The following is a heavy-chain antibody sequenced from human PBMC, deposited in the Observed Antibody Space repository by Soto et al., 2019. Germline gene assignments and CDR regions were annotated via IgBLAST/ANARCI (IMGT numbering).Heavy chain of an antibody. CDR1: GYTFTSYG. Sequence: QVQLVQSGAEVKKPGASVKVSCKASGYTFTSYGISWVRQAPGQGLEWMGWISAYNGNTNYAQKLQGRVTMTTDTSTSTAYLELRSLRSVDTAVYSCARPVYDFWRGYSPGAFDIWGQGTMVTVSS. CDR3: ARPVYDFWRGYSPGAFDI. J-gene: IGHJ3*02. CDR2: ISAYNGNT. V-gene: IGHV1-18*01. D-gene: IGHD3-3*01.